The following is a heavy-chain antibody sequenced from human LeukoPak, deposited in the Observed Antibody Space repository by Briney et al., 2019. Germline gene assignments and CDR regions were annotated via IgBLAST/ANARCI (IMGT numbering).Heavy chain of an antibody. Sequence: GGSLRLSCAGSGFTFSNFWMNWVRQAPGKGLEWVSNIKQDGSEKYYVDSVKGRFTISRDNSRNSLFLQMNSLRAEDTAVYYCASLGYWGQGTLVTASS. J-gene: IGHJ4*02. V-gene: IGHV3-7*01. CDR3: ASLGY. CDR2: IKQDGSEK. CDR1: GFTFSNFW.